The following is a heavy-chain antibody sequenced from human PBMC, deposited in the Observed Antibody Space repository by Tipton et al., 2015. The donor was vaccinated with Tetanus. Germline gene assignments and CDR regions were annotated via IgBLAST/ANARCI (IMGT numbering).Heavy chain of an antibody. J-gene: IGHJ4*02. CDR1: GFIFSSYG. CDR3: AREADCSGGSCFSGDFAN. CDR2: SWYDGTDK. Sequence: SLRLSCAASGFIFSSYGIHWVRQAPGKGLEWVAVSWYDGTDKYYADSVKGRFTISRDNSKNTLYLQMNSLSAEDTAVYYCAREADCSGGSCFSGDFANWGQGTQVTVSS. V-gene: IGHV3-33*01. D-gene: IGHD2-15*01.